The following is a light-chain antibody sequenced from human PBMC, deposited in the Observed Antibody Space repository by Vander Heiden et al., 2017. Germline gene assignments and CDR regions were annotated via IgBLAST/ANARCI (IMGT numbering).Light chain of an antibody. J-gene: IGKJ4*01. CDR3: QQYYRTPPT. Sequence: DIVMTQSPDPLAASLGERATINRKSSQSVLYSSNNKNYLAWYQQQPGQPPKLLIYWASTRESGVPDRFGGSGSGTVFTLTISSLQAEDVAVYYCQQYYRTPPTFGGGTKVEIK. CDR1: QSVLYSSNNKNY. CDR2: WAS. V-gene: IGKV4-1*01.